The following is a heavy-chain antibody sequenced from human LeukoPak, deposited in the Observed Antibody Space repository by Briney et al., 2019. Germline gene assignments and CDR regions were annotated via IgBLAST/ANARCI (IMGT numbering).Heavy chain of an antibody. CDR2: FYDGGVT. V-gene: IGHV4-59*08. CDR1: GHFFNPYY. D-gene: IGHD1-26*01. Sequence: SETLTLTCTVSGHFFNPYYWLCLPQPPGKALEWIGYFYDGGVTSYNPSLKGHVTISVDSPKNRCSLRLSSLTAFDTALYYCARRGGTLDYFDRWGPGSLVTVSS. J-gene: IGHJ4*02. CDR3: ARRGGTLDYFDR.